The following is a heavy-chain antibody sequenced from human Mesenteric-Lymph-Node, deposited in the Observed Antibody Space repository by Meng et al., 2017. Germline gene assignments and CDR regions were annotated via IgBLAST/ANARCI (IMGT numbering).Heavy chain of an antibody. V-gene: IGHV3-33*01. CDR3: ARDAYDGGGFDY. J-gene: IGHJ4*02. CDR1: GFTFSSYG. CDR2: IWYDGSNK. Sequence: GGSLRLSCAASGFTFSSYGMHWVRQAPGKGLEWVAVIWYDGSNKYYADSLKGRFTISRDNAKNSLNLQMNGLRPEDTAVYYCARDAYDGGGFDYWGQGTLVTVSS. D-gene: IGHD5-12*01.